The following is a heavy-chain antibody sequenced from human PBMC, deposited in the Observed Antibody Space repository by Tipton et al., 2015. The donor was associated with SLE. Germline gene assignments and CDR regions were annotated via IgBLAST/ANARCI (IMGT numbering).Heavy chain of an antibody. CDR1: GGSVRSSSFY. V-gene: IGHV4-39*01. J-gene: IGHJ4*02. CDR3: ARRRGSGTYYSYFDY. Sequence: TLSLTCTVSGGSVRSSSFYWAWIRQPPGKGLELIGIIYHTGITYYNTSLRSRVTISVDTSKNQFSLKLSSVTAADTAVYYCARRRGSGTYYSYFDYWGQGNLVTVSS. D-gene: IGHD3-10*01. CDR2: IYHTGIT.